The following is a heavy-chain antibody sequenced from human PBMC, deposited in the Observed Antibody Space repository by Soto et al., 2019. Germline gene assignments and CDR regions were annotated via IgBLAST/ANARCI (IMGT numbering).Heavy chain of an antibody. CDR2: IGQDGSEK. CDR3: SRVICGRATGCVN. D-gene: IGHD2-15*01. J-gene: IGHJ4*02. V-gene: IGHV3-7*04. Sequence: PGGSLRLSCAASGFPFSNYLMSWVRQAPGKGLEWVANIGQDGSEKFYVGSVKGRFTISRDNAKNSLYLQMDSLRAEDTAIYYCSRVICGRATGCVNWGQGTQVTVSS. CDR1: GFPFSNYL.